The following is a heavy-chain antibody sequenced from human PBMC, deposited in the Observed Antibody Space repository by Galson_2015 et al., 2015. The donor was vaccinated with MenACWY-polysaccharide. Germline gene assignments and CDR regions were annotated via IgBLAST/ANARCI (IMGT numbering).Heavy chain of an antibody. CDR2: MNPNSGNT. Sequence: SVKVSCKASGYRFTSYDINWVRQATGQGLEWMGWMNPNSGNTGYAQKFQGRVTMTSNSATMTAYMELSGLRSEDTAVYYCARVIARKYTFTDSWGQGTLVTVSS. CDR3: ARVIARKYTFTDS. J-gene: IGHJ4*02. CDR1: GYRFTSYD. V-gene: IGHV1-8*01. D-gene: IGHD2-21*01.